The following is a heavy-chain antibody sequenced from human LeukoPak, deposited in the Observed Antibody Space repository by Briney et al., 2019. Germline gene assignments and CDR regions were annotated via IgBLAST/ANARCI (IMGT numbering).Heavy chain of an antibody. CDR2: ISYDGSNK. CDR3: AKLPIAVASDAFDI. Sequence: PGRSLRLSCAASGFTFSSYGMHWVRQAPGKGLEWVAVISYDGSNKYYADSVKGRFTISRDNSKNTLYLQMSSLRAEDTAVYYCAKLPIAVASDAFDIWGQGTMVTVSS. V-gene: IGHV3-30*18. J-gene: IGHJ3*02. D-gene: IGHD6-19*01. CDR1: GFTFSSYG.